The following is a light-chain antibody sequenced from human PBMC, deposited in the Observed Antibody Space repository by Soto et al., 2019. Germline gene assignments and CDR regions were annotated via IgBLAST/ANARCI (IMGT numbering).Light chain of an antibody. CDR1: QGVSSY. V-gene: IGKV3D-11*01. Sequence: EIVLTQSPATLSLSPGERATLSCRASQGVSSYLAWYQQKPGQAPRLLIYDASNRATGIPARFSGSGPGTDFTLTISSLEPEDFPVYYCQQRSNWHPVTFGQGTRLEIK. CDR2: DAS. CDR3: QQRSNWHPVT. J-gene: IGKJ5*01.